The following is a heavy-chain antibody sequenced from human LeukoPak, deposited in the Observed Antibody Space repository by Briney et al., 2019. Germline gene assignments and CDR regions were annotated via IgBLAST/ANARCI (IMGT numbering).Heavy chain of an antibody. J-gene: IGHJ3*02. V-gene: IGHV3-74*01. CDR3: GRDKEEMSRAPYGFHI. CDR2: INSDGTST. CDR1: GFTFSSYW. D-gene: IGHD5-24*01. Sequence: GGSLRLSCAASGFTFSSYWMHWVRQAPGKGLVWVSRINSDGTSTNYADSVKGRFTISRDNAKKSLYLQMDRLRGEDTAVYFCGRDKEEMSRAPYGFHIWGQGTMVTVSS.